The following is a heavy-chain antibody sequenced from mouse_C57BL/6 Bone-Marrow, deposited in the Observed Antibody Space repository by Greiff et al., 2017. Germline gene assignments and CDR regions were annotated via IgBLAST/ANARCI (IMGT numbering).Heavy chain of an antibody. Sequence: VQLQQSGAELVKPGASVKLSCTASGFNIKDYYMHWVKQRTEQGLEWIGRIDPEDGETKYAPNFQGKATIPADTSSNTAYLQLSSLTSEDTTVSYCASGRVLRAPPYYYAMDYWGQGTSVTVSS. V-gene: IGHV14-2*01. CDR2: IDPEDGET. J-gene: IGHJ4*01. CDR1: GFNIKDYY. CDR3: ASGRVLRAPPYYYAMDY. D-gene: IGHD1-1*01.